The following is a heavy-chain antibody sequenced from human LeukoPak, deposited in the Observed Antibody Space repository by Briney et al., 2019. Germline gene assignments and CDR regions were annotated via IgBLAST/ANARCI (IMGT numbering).Heavy chain of an antibody. CDR3: AKDHRYCSSTSCYVFDY. J-gene: IGHJ4*02. CDR2: ISGSGGST. D-gene: IGHD2-2*01. V-gene: IGHV3-23*01. Sequence: GGSLRLSCAASGFPFNSFFLNWVRLTPGKGLEWVSAISGSGGSTYHADSVKGRFTISRDNSKNTLYLQMNSLRAEDTAVYYCAKDHRYCSSTSCYVFDYWGQGTLVTVSS. CDR1: GFPFNSFF.